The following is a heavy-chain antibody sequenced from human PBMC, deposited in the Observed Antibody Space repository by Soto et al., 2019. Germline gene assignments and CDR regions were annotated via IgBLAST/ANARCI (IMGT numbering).Heavy chain of an antibody. J-gene: IGHJ4*02. D-gene: IGHD3-10*01. Sequence: ASVKVSCKASGYVFNAYGINWVRQAPGQGLEWMGWISPYNGNTKYAQNFQGRVTMTTDTSTSTAYMELRSLRSDDAAVYYCARDLDGSGSYYTDYWGPGTLVAVSS. CDR2: ISPYNGNT. V-gene: IGHV1-18*01. CDR3: ARDLDGSGSYYTDY. CDR1: GYVFNAYG.